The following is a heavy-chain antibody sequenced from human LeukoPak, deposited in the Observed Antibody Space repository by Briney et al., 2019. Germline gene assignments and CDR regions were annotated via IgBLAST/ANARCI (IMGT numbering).Heavy chain of an antibody. CDR3: AKDKGDSNPYYYYYYYMDV. CDR2: IRYDGSNK. V-gene: IGHV3-30*02. J-gene: IGHJ6*03. D-gene: IGHD4-11*01. Sequence: GGSLRLSCAASGFTFSSYGMHWVRQAPGKGLEWVAFIRYDGSNKYYADSVKGRFTISRDNSKNTLYLQMNSLRAEDTAVYYCAKDKGDSNPYYYYYYYMDVWGKGTTVTVSS. CDR1: GFTFSSYG.